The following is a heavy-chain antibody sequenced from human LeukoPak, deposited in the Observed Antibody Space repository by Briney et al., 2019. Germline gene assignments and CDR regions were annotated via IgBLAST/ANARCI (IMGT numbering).Heavy chain of an antibody. D-gene: IGHD1-26*01. CDR3: SRGEWELSDY. J-gene: IGHJ4*02. Sequence: PGGSLRLSCAASGFGFSNYGMHWVRQAPGKGLEWVAHIWYDGSNKYYGVSVKGRFTISRDNSKNTLFLQMNSLRAEDTAFYYCSRGEWELSDYWGQGTLVTVSS. CDR1: GFGFSNYG. CDR2: IWYDGSNK. V-gene: IGHV3-30*02.